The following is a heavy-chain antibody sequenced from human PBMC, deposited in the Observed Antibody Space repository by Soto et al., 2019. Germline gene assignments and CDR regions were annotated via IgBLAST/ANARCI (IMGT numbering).Heavy chain of an antibody. J-gene: IGHJ4*02. CDR1: GGTFSSDA. Sequence: QAQLVQSGVEVKKPGSSVRVSCKASGGTFSSDAINWVRQAPGQGLEWMGGVIPISDTMYYAQKFQDRVTFTADESTSTAYMELSSLRSEDTAIYYCAKGHIVATIYRGGFDFWGQGTLVTVSS. D-gene: IGHD5-12*01. CDR2: VIPISDTM. V-gene: IGHV1-69*01. CDR3: AKGHIVATIYRGGFDF.